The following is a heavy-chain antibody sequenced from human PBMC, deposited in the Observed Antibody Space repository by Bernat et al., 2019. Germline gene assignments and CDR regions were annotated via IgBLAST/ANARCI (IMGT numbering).Heavy chain of an antibody. J-gene: IGHJ4*02. CDR3: ACHSLDSSGYWFDY. D-gene: IGHD3-22*01. V-gene: IGHV4-61*05. Sequence: QLQLQESGPGLVKPSETLSLTCTVSGGSISSSSYYWGWIRQPPGKGLEWIGYIYYSGSTNYNPSLKSRVTISVDTSKNQFSLKLSSVTAADTAVYYCACHSLDSSGYWFDYWGQGTLVTVSS. CDR2: IYYSGST. CDR1: GGSISSSSYY.